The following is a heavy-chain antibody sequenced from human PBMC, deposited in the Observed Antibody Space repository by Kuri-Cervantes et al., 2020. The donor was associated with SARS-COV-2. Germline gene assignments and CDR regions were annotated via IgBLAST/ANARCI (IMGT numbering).Heavy chain of an antibody. Sequence: GESLKISCAASGFTFDDYAMHWVRQAPGKGLEWVSGISWNSGSIGYADSVKGRFTISRDNAKNSLYLQMNSLRAEDTALYYCAKDIRSSGWSIDYWGQGTLVTVSS. CDR3: AKDIRSSGWSIDY. J-gene: IGHJ4*02. V-gene: IGHV3-9*01. D-gene: IGHD6-19*01. CDR2: ISWNSGSI. CDR1: GFTFDDYA.